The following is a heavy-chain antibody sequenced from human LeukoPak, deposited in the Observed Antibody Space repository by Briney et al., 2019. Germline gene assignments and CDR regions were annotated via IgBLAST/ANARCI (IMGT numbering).Heavy chain of an antibody. J-gene: IGHJ4*02. D-gene: IGHD3-16*01. CDR1: GGSISSYY. V-gene: IGHV4-59*01. CDR2: IYYSGST. Sequence: SETLSLTCTVSGGSISSYYWSWIRQPPGKGLEWIGYIYYSGSTNYNPSLKSRVTISVDTSKNQFSLKLSSVTAADTAVYYCAREPRRGGGGFDYWGQGTLVTVSS. CDR3: AREPRRGGGGFDY.